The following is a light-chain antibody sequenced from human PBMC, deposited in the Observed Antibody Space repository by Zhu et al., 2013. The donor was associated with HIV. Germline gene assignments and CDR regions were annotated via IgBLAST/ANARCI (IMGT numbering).Light chain of an antibody. CDR1: SSNMGAGYD. J-gene: IGLJ2*01. Sequence: QSVLTQPPSASGTPGQRVAISCTGSSSNMGAGYDVHWFQQLPGTAPKLLIYGDTNRPSGVPHRFSGSKSDTSASLAITGLQAEDEADYYCQSYDSSLSGLVFGGGTKLTVL. CDR2: GDT. CDR3: QSYDSSLSGLV. V-gene: IGLV1-40*01.